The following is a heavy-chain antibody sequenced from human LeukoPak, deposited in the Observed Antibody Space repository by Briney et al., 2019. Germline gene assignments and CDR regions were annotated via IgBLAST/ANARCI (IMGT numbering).Heavy chain of an antibody. CDR3: ARDKVVVAKQYWFDP. J-gene: IGHJ5*02. V-gene: IGHV3-20*01. D-gene: IGHD2-15*01. Sequence: AGGSLTLSCAVSGFTFYDHGMRWLRQAPGKGLEWVSGINWNGGSTGYADSVKGRFTISRDNAKNSLYLQMNSLRAEDGALYHCARDKVVVAKQYWFDPWGQGTLVTVSS. CDR1: GFTFYDHG. CDR2: INWNGGST.